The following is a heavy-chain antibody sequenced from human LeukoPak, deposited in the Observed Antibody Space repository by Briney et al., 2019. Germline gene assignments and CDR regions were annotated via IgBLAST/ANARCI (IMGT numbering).Heavy chain of an antibody. CDR3: ARVNTLIRGIGWFDP. J-gene: IGHJ5*02. Sequence: PSETLSLTCTVSGGSISSYYWSWIRQPAGKGLELIGNIYYSGTTYYNPSLKSRVTISVDTSKNQFSLKLSSVTAADTAVYYCARVNTLIRGIGWFDPWGQGILVTVSS. CDR1: GGSISSYY. D-gene: IGHD3-10*01. V-gene: IGHV4-59*12. CDR2: IYYSGTT.